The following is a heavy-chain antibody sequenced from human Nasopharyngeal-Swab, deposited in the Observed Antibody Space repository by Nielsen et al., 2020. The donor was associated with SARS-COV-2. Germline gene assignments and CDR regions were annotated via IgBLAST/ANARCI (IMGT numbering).Heavy chain of an antibody. V-gene: IGHV3-74*01. CDR1: GFTFSSYW. Sequence: GGSLRLSCAASGFTFSSYWMHWVRQAPGKGLVWVSRINSDGSRTSYADSVKGRFTISRDNAKNTLYLQMNSLRAEDTAVYYCSRGPFGAMVDYFDYWGQGTLVTASS. CDR3: SRGPFGAMVDYFDY. J-gene: IGHJ4*02. D-gene: IGHD5-18*01. CDR2: INSDGSRT.